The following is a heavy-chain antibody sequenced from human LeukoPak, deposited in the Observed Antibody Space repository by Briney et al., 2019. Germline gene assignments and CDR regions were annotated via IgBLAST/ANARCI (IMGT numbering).Heavy chain of an antibody. D-gene: IGHD1-26*01. CDR2: IRNDGSNE. CDR1: GFTFSSYG. CDR3: AKDKDSGSYYGDTLQY. Sequence: PGGSLRLSCAASGFTFSSYGLHWVRQAPGKGLEWVAFIRNDGSNEYYADSVKGRFTISRDNSKNTLNLQMNSLRAEDTAVYYCAKDKDSGSYYGDTLQYWGQGTLDTVSS. J-gene: IGHJ4*02. V-gene: IGHV3-30*02.